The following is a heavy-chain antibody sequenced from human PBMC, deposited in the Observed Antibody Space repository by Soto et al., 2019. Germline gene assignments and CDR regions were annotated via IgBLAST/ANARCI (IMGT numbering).Heavy chain of an antibody. J-gene: IGHJ6*02. CDR3: ARPIAVAGNYYYYGMDV. D-gene: IGHD6-19*01. CDR1: GGTFSSYA. Sequence: QVQLVQSGAEVKKPGSSVKVSCKASGGTFSSYAISWVRQAPGQGLEWMGGIIPIFGTANYAQKFQGRVTITADESTSTAYMELSSVRSEDTAVYYCARPIAVAGNYYYYGMDVWGQGTTVTVSS. CDR2: IIPIFGTA. V-gene: IGHV1-69*01.